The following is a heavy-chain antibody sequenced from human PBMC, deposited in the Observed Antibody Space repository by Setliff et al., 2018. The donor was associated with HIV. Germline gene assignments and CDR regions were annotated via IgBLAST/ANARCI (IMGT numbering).Heavy chain of an antibody. CDR1: GYTFNNYG. D-gene: IGHD6-6*01. Sequence: ASVKVSCKASGYTFNNYGISWVRQAPGQGLEWMGWIGGYNGDVNYAQQFQGRVTMTRDTSAGTAYMELSSLRSEDTAVYYCATIPRPSYYYYYYMDVWGKGTTVTVSS. CDR3: ATIPRPSYYYYYYMDV. J-gene: IGHJ6*03. CDR2: IGGYNGDV. V-gene: IGHV1-18*01.